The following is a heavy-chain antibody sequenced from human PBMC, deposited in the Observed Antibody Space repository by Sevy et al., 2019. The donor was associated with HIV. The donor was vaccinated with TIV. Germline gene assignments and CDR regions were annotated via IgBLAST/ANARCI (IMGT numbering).Heavy chain of an antibody. CDR3: ARRGTNDSSGYYYYFDY. CDR1: GGSISSYY. CDR2: IYYSGST. V-gene: IGHV4-59*12. J-gene: IGHJ4*02. Sequence: SETLSLTCTVSGGSISSYYWSWIRQPPGKGLEWIGYIYYSGSTNYNPSLKSRVTISVDTSKNQFSLKLSSVTAADTAVYYCARRGTNDSSGYYYYFDYWGQGTLVTVSS. D-gene: IGHD3-22*01.